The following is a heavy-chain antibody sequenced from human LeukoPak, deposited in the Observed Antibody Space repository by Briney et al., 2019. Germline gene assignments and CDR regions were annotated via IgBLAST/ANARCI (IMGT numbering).Heavy chain of an antibody. V-gene: IGHV4-34*01. Sequence: PSETLSLTCAVYGASFSGYHWSWIRQPPGKGLEWIGEINHSGSTNYNVSLESRVTMSVDTSKNQFTLKLNSVTAADTAVYYCAKVYSSSSRDAFDVWGPGTMVTVSS. CDR1: GASFSGYH. CDR2: INHSGST. J-gene: IGHJ3*01. CDR3: AKVYSSSSRDAFDV. D-gene: IGHD6-6*01.